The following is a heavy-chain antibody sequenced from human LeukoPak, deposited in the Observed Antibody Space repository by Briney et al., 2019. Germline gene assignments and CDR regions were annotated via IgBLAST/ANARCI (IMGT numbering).Heavy chain of an antibody. V-gene: IGHV1-69*01. Sequence: SVKVSCKASGGTFSSYDISWVRQAPGQGLEWMGGITPIFGTAKYAQKFQGRVTITAVESMSTAYMELSSLRSEDTAVYYCARGWLAETTVVTPYNYWGQGTPVTVSS. J-gene: IGHJ4*02. CDR3: ARGWLAETTVVTPYNY. CDR2: ITPIFGTA. CDR1: GGTFSSYD. D-gene: IGHD4-23*01.